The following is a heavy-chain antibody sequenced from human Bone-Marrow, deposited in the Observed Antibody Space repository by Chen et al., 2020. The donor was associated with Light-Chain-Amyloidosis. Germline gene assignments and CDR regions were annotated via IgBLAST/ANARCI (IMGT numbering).Heavy chain of an antibody. CDR2: IYPDDSDA. CDR1: GYTFPNYW. J-gene: IGHJ4*02. Sequence: EVQLEQSGPDVKKPGESLKISCTDSGYTFPNYWIGLVRQMPGKGQGWIGVIYPDDSDARYSPSFEGQVTISADKSITTAYRQWRSLKASDTAMYYCARRRDGYNFDYWGQGTPVTVSS. CDR3: ARRRDGYNFDY. D-gene: IGHD5-12*01. V-gene: IGHV5-51*01.